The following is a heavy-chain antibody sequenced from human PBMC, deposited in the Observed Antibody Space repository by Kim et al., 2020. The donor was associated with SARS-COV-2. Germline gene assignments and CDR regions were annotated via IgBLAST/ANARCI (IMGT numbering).Heavy chain of an antibody. CDR2: IYYSGST. D-gene: IGHD3-10*01. CDR3: ARDQGEGFGEGRRLNNWFDP. V-gene: IGHV4-39*07. CDR1: GGSISSSSYY. J-gene: IGHJ5*02. Sequence: SETLSLTCTVSGGSISSSSYYWGWIRQPPGKGLEWIGSIYYSGSTYYNPSLKSRVTISVDTSKNQFSLKLSSVTAADTAVYYCARDQGEGFGEGRRLNNWFDPWGQGTLVTVSS.